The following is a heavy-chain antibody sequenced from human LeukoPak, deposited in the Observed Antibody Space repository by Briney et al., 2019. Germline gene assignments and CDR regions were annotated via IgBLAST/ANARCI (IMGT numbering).Heavy chain of an antibody. J-gene: IGHJ1*01. CDR1: GGSISSGDYY. V-gene: IGHV4-30-4*08. D-gene: IGHD3-22*01. CDR2: IYYSGST. Sequence: PSQTLSLTCTVSGGSISSGDYYWSWIRQPPGKGLEWIGYIYYSGSTYYNPSLKSRVTISVDTSKNQFSLKLSSVTAADTAVYYCARDEGSGYPNNLPEYFQHWGQGTLVTVSS. CDR3: ARDEGSGYPNNLPEYFQH.